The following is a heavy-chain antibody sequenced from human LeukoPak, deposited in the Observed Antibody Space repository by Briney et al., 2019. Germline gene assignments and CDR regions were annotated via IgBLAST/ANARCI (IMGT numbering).Heavy chain of an antibody. Sequence: ASVKVSCKASGYTFTRFGITWVRQAPGQGLEWMGWISTYNGNTNYAQNLQGRVTMTTDTSTSTAYMELRSLTSDDTGLYYCARVGSDCSDGNCYWGQGTLVTVSS. CDR3: ARVGSDCSDGNCY. V-gene: IGHV1-18*01. CDR2: ISTYNGNT. D-gene: IGHD2-15*01. J-gene: IGHJ4*02. CDR1: GYTFTRFG.